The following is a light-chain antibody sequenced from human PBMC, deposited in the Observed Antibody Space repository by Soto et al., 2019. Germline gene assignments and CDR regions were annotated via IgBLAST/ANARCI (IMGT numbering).Light chain of an antibody. CDR1: SSNIGSNT. CDR2: IND. CDR3: AAWDDSLNGYA. V-gene: IGLV1-44*01. J-gene: IGLJ1*01. Sequence: QSVLTQPPSASGAPGQRVTISCSGGSSNIGSNTVNWYQQLPETAPKLLIYINDQRPSGVPDRFSGSKSGTSASLAISGLQSEDEADYYCAAWDDSLNGYAFGNGTKVTVL.